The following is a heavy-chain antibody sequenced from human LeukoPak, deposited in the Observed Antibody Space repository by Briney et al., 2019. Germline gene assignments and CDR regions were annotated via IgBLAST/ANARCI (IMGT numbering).Heavy chain of an antibody. D-gene: IGHD3-16*01. CDR2: IYYSGST. Sequence: PSETLSLTCTVSGGSISSGGYYWSWIRQHPGKGLEWIWYIYYSGSTYYNPSLKSRVTISVDTSKNQFSLKLSSVDAADAAVYYCARGGNLVYWFDPWGQGTLVTVSS. CDR3: ARGGNLVYWFDP. CDR1: GGSISSGGYY. V-gene: IGHV4-31*03. J-gene: IGHJ5*02.